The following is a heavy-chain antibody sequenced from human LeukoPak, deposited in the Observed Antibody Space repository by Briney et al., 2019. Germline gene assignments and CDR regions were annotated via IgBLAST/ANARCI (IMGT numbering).Heavy chain of an antibody. CDR1: GYTFTDYY. V-gene: IGHV1-2*02. Sequence: ASVKVSCKASGYTFTDYYMHWVRQAPGQGLEWMGWINPNSGGTKYAQKFQGRVTMTRGTSISTAYMELSRLISDDTAVYYCARGDGYDYLDYWGQGTLVTVSS. CDR3: ARGDGYDYLDY. CDR2: INPNSGGT. D-gene: IGHD5-12*01. J-gene: IGHJ4*02.